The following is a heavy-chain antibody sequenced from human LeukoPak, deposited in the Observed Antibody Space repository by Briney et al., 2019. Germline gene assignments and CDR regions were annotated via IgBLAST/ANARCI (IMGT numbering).Heavy chain of an antibody. Sequence: SETLSLTCTVSGGSISSYYWSWIRQPAGKGLEWIGRIYTSGSTNYNPSLKSRVTMSVDTSKNQFSLKLSSVTAADTAVYYCARDWGYCSGGSCYFWFDPWGQGTLVTVSS. V-gene: IGHV4-4*07. CDR3: ARDWGYCSGGSCYFWFDP. CDR2: IYTSGST. J-gene: IGHJ5*02. CDR1: GGSISSYY. D-gene: IGHD2-15*01.